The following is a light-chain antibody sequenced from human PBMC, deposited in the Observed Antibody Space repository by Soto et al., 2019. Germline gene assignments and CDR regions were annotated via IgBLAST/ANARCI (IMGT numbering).Light chain of an antibody. J-gene: IGKJ1*01. CDR1: QGISNW. CDR2: GAS. CDR3: QHDKNYPLT. Sequence: AIRMTQSPSSLSASTGDRVTITCRASQGISNWLAWYQQRPGKAPKLLVYGASTLQSGVPSRFSGSGSGTDFTLPISCLQSEDFATYYCQHDKNYPLTFGQGTKVEVK. V-gene: IGKV1-8*01.